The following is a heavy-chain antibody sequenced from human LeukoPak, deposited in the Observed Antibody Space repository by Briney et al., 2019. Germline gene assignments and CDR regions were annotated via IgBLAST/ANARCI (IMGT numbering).Heavy chain of an antibody. D-gene: IGHD2-2*01. CDR2: ISGSGGNT. V-gene: IGHV3-23*01. CDR1: GFTFNSYA. J-gene: IGHJ5*01. Sequence: GGSLRLSCAASGFTFNSYAMSWVRQAPGKGLEWVSAISGSGGNTYYADFVKGRFTISRDSSKDTLYLQMSSLRADDTAVYYCAKEPGSYHWFDSWGQGTLVTVSS. CDR3: AKEPGSYHWFDS.